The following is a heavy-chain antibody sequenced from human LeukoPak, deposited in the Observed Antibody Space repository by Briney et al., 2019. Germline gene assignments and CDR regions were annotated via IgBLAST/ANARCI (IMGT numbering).Heavy chain of an antibody. V-gene: IGHV1-2*02. CDR1: GYKFTVDY. J-gene: IGHJ5*02. D-gene: IGHD3-9*01. CDR2: IYSHNGGT. Sequence: ASVKVSCKSSGYKFTVDYIHWVRQAPGQGLEWMGWIYSHNGGTHYAQKFQGRVTMTRDTSTSTAYMELSGLRLDGTAVYYCARGALLRYFDWLQEYNWFDPWGQGTLVTVSS. CDR3: ARGALLRYFDWLQEYNWFDP.